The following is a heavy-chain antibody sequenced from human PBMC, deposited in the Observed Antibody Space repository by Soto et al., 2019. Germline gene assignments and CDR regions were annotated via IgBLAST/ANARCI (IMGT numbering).Heavy chain of an antibody. Sequence: QQQRQESGSGLVKPSQTLSLTCAVSGGSISSGGYSWSWIRQPPGKGLEWIGYIYHSGSTYYNPSLKSRVTISVDRSKNQFSLKLSSVTAADTAVYYCAAGGGLPRYYWGQGTLVSVSS. CDR2: IYHSGST. D-gene: IGHD5-12*01. CDR1: GGSISSGGYS. CDR3: AAGGGLPRYY. V-gene: IGHV4-30-2*01. J-gene: IGHJ4*02.